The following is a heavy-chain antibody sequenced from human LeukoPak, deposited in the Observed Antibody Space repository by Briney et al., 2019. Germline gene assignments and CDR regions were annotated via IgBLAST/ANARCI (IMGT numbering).Heavy chain of an antibody. CDR3: ARDRGSSGPGAFDI. D-gene: IGHD6-6*01. Sequence: GGSLRPSCAASGFTFSSYSVNWVRQAPGKGLEWVSSISSSSYIYYADSVKGRFTISRDNAKNSLYLQMNSLRAEDTAVYYCARDRGSSGPGAFDIWGQGTMVTVSS. J-gene: IGHJ3*02. CDR2: ISSSSYI. V-gene: IGHV3-21*01. CDR1: GFTFSSYS.